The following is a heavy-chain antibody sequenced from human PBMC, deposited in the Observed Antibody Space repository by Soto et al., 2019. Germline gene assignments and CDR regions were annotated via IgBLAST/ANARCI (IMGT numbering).Heavy chain of an antibody. Sequence: QVQLQESGPGLVKPSETLSLTCTVSGDSIRAHYWSWIRQAAGKGLEWIGRLHSSGSTDYNPSLTRRVTMSADTSRNQFSLKLASLTAADTAVYYCARGRARVPTVRGLILQFSYFDPWGQGTLVTVSS. CDR2: LHSSGST. V-gene: IGHV4-4*07. J-gene: IGHJ5*02. D-gene: IGHD3-10*01. CDR3: ARGRARVPTVRGLILQFSYFDP. CDR1: GDSIRAHY.